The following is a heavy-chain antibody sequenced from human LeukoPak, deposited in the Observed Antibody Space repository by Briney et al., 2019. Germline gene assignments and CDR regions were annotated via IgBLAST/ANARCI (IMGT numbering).Heavy chain of an antibody. CDR2: IHHSGST. CDR3: ASYGSGSYRFDP. CDR1: GGSISSGNYY. Sequence: SETLSLTCTVSGGSISSGNYYWSWIRQHPGKGLKWIGYIHHSGSTYYNPSLKSRVIISVDTSKNQFSLKLNSVTAADTAVYYCASYGSGSYRFDPWGQGTLVTVSS. J-gene: IGHJ5*02. V-gene: IGHV4-31*03. D-gene: IGHD3-10*01.